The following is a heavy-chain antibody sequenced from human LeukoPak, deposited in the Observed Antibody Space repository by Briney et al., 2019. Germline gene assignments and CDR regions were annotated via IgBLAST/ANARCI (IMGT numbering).Heavy chain of an antibody. CDR2: IYYSGST. V-gene: IGHV4-61*05. J-gene: IGHJ2*01. CDR1: GVSISSSNSN. D-gene: IGHD6-19*01. CDR3: ARISGWYLPQFFANWYFDL. Sequence: PSETLSLTCTVSGVSISSSNSNWGWIRQPPGKGLEWIGYIYYSGSTNYNPSLKSRVTISVDTSKNQFSLKLSSVTAADTAVYYCARISGWYLPQFFANWYFDLWGRGTLVTVSS.